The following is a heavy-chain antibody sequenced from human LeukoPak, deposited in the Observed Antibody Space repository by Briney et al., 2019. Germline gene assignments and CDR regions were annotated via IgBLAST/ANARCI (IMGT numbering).Heavy chain of an antibody. CDR2: IYPGDFDI. J-gene: IGHJ3*02. CDR3: ARLRWDSGGYYGAFDI. CDR1: GYAFSDYW. Sequence: GESLKISCKGSGYAFSDYWIGWVRQMPGKGLQWMGIIYPGDFDIRYSPSFQGQVTISADRSISTAYLHWSSLKASDTAMYYCARLRWDSGGYYGAFDIWGQGTMVTVSS. D-gene: IGHD3-22*01. V-gene: IGHV5-51*01.